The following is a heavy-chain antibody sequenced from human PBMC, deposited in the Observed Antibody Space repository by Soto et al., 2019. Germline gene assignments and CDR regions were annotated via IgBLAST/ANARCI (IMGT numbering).Heavy chain of an antibody. CDR2: ISAYNGNT. Sequence: ASVKVSCKASGYTFTSYGISWVRQAPGQGLEWMGWISAYNGNTNYAQKRQGRVTMTTDTSTSTAYMELRSLRSDDTAVYYCAREQYPNDYGDYYYYGMDVWGQGTTVTVSS. CDR3: AREQYPNDYGDYYYYGMDV. D-gene: IGHD4-17*01. J-gene: IGHJ6*02. CDR1: GYTFTSYG. V-gene: IGHV1-18*04.